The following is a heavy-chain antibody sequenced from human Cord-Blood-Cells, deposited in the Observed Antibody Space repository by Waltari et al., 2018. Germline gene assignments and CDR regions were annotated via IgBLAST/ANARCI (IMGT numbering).Heavy chain of an antibody. CDR2: INHSGST. CDR3: ARGHSSSWDY. J-gene: IGHJ4*02. Sequence: QVQLQQWGAGLLKPSETLSLTCAVYGGSFSGYYWSWIRQPPGKGLEGIGEINHSGSTNYHPSLKSRVTISVDTSNNQFSLKLSSVTAADTAVYYCARGHSSSWDYWGQGTLVTVSS. V-gene: IGHV4-34*01. CDR1: GGSFSGYY. D-gene: IGHD6-13*01.